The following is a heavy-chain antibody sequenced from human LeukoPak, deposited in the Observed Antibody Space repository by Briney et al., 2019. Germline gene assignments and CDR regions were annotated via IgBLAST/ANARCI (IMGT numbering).Heavy chain of an antibody. CDR1: GFTFSSYS. CDR3: AKGQRGYSYGFDY. J-gene: IGHJ4*02. Sequence: GGSLRLSCAASGFTFSSYSMNWVRQAPGKGLEWVSSISSSSSYIYYADSVKGRFTISRDNAKNSLYLQMNSLRAEDTAVYYCAKGQRGYSYGFDYWGQGTLVTVSS. D-gene: IGHD5-18*01. V-gene: IGHV3-21*04. CDR2: ISSSSSYI.